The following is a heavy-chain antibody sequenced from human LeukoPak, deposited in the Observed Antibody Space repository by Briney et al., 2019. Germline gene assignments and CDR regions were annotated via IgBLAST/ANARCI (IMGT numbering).Heavy chain of an antibody. D-gene: IGHD3-3*01. J-gene: IGHJ4*02. Sequence: GGSLRLSCAASGFTFSSYSMNWVRQAPGKGLEWVSYISSSGSTIYYADSVKGRFTISRDNAKNSLYLQMNSLRAEDTAIYYCASLTLEWLLSDYWGQGTLVTVSS. CDR3: ASLTLEWLLSDY. CDR2: ISSSGSTI. CDR1: GFTFSSYS. V-gene: IGHV3-48*04.